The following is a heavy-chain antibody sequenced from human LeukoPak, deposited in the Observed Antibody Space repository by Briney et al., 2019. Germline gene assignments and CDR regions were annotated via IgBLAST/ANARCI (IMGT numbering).Heavy chain of an antibody. CDR2: IYSGGST. V-gene: IGHV3-53*01. J-gene: IGHJ4*02. D-gene: IGHD1-26*01. CDR1: GFTVSSNY. CDR3: ARDPGIVGVTTTKDN. Sequence: GSLRLSCAASGFTVSSNYMSWVRQAPGKGLEWVSVIYSGGSTYYADSVKGRFTISRDNSKNTLYLQMNSLRAEDTAVYYCARDPGIVGVTTTKDNWGQGTLVTVSS.